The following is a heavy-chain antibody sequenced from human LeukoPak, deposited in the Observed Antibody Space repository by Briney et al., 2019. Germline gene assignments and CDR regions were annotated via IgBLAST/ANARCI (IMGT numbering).Heavy chain of an antibody. Sequence: SETLSLTCTVSGGSISSYYWSWIRQPPGKGLEWIGYIYYSGTTTYNPSLTSRVTISVDTSKHQFSLKLTSVTAADTAVYYCAREAYGGNSGFDYWGRGTLVTVSS. CDR2: IYYSGTT. CDR1: GGSISSYY. V-gene: IGHV4-59*01. CDR3: AREAYGGNSGFDY. D-gene: IGHD4-23*01. J-gene: IGHJ4*02.